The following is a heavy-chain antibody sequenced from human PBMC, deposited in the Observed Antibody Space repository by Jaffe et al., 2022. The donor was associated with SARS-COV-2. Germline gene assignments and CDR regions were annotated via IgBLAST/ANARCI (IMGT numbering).Heavy chain of an antibody. J-gene: IGHJ3*02. Sequence: QLQLQESGPGLVKPSETLSLTCTVSGGSISSSSYYWGWIRQPPGKGLEWIGSIYYSGSTYYNPSLKSRVTISVDTSKNQFSLKLSSVTAADTAVYYCARLRLGEYWPSPVAFDIWGQGTMVTVSS. CDR3: ARLRLGEYWPSPVAFDI. CDR2: IYYSGST. D-gene: IGHD3-16*01. CDR1: GGSISSSSYY. V-gene: IGHV4-39*01.